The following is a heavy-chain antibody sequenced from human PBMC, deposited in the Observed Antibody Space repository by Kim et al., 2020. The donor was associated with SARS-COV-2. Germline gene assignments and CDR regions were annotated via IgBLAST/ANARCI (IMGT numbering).Heavy chain of an antibody. Sequence: ASVKVSCKASGYTFTNYYIHWVRQAPGQGLEWMGIINPSGGSTSYAQNFQGRVTMTRDTSTSTVYMELSSLRSEDTAVYYCARVSGKIGAPDAFDIWGQGTVVTVSS. CDR3: ARVSGKIGAPDAFDI. D-gene: IGHD3-16*01. CDR1: GYTFTNYY. CDR2: INPSGGST. J-gene: IGHJ3*02. V-gene: IGHV1-46*01.